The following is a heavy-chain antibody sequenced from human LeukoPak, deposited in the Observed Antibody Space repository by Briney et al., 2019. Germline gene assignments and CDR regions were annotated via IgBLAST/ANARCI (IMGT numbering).Heavy chain of an antibody. V-gene: IGHV3-21*01. D-gene: IGHD3-9*01. J-gene: IGHJ4*02. Sequence: PGGSLILSCAASGFTFSRYSMNWVRQAPGTGLEWVSSISTSGIYIYYADSVKGRFTISRDNAKNSLYLQMNSLRAEDTAVYYCASAVRSFDWLPNTFFDSWGQGTLVTVSS. CDR3: ASAVRSFDWLPNTFFDS. CDR1: GFTFSRYS. CDR2: ISTSGIYI.